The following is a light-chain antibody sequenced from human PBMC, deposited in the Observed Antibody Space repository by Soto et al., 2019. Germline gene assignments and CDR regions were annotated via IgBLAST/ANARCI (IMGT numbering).Light chain of an antibody. CDR3: QQYGSATPRT. J-gene: IGKJ1*01. Sequence: IVLTQSPALLSLSPGEIAVLSCTGIQSVSNDFLAWYQQKPGQAPRLLIYGASTRATDVPDRFSGSGSGADFTLSISRLEPEDFAGYYCQQYGSATPRTFGQGTKVDIK. CDR1: QSVSNDF. V-gene: IGKV3-20*01. CDR2: GAS.